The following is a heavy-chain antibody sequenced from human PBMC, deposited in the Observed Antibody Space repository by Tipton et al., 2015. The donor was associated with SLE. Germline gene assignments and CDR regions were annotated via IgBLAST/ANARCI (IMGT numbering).Heavy chain of an antibody. D-gene: IGHD2-8*01. CDR2: INHSGTT. CDR3: ARRCDAGVCSGPYYFDF. V-gene: IGHV4-34*01. J-gene: IGHJ4*02. Sequence: LRLSCVVYGGSFSHYFWSWIRQPPGKGLEWIGEINHSGTTNYNPALKSRVTVSVDTSKNQFSLRLSSVTAADTAVYYCARRCDAGVCSGPYYFDFWGQGTLVTVSS. CDR1: GGSFSHYF.